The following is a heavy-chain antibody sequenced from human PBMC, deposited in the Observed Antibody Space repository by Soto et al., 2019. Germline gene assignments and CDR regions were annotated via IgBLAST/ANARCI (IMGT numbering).Heavy chain of an antibody. J-gene: IGHJ5*02. CDR3: ARADQIENWFDP. CDR1: CGSFSGYY. Sequence: XXTLSLTCAVYCGSFSGYYWSWIRQPPGKGLEWIGEXNHSGXTNYNQYLKSXXTISVDTXXNQFSLKLSSVTAADTAVYYCARADQIENWFDPWGQGTLVTVSS. V-gene: IGHV4-34*01. CDR2: XNHSGXT.